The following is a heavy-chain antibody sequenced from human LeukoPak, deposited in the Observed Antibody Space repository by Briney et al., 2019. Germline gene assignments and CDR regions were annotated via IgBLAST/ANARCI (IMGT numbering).Heavy chain of an antibody. D-gene: IGHD1-26*01. CDR2: IKSKTVGGTT. J-gene: IGHJ6*03. CDR1: GFTFSNAW. V-gene: IGHV3-15*01. Sequence: GGSLRLSCAASGFTFSNAWMSWVRQAPGKGLEWVGRIKSKTVGGTTDYAAPVKGRFTISRDDSKNTLYLQMNSLKTEDTAVYYCTTFRVGATYYYYYYMDVWGKGTTVTVSS. CDR3: TTFRVGATYYYYYYMDV.